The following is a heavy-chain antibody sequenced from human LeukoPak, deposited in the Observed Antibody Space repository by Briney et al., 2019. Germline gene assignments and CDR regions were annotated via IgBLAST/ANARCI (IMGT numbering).Heavy chain of an antibody. Sequence: PGGSLRLSCVASGFTFSSNIMNWVRQAPGKGLEWVSSISSSSGHIYYADSLKGRFTISRDNAKNSLYLQMNSLRAEDTAVYYCAREISGSLFYCGMDVWGQGTTVTVSS. V-gene: IGHV3-21*01. CDR1: GFTFSSNI. D-gene: IGHD6-13*01. CDR2: ISSSSGHI. J-gene: IGHJ6*02. CDR3: AREISGSLFYCGMDV.